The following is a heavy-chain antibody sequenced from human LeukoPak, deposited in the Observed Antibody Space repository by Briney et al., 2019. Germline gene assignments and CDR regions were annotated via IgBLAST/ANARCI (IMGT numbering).Heavy chain of an antibody. J-gene: IGHJ6*02. CDR2: INHSGST. V-gene: IGHV4-34*01. CDR1: GGSFSGYY. CDR3: ARGVLAYGMDV. Sequence: PSETLSLTCAVYGGSFSGYYWSWIRQPPGKGLEWIGEINHSGSTNYNPSLKSRVTISVDTSKNQFSLKLSSVTAADTAVYYCARGVLAYGMDVWGQGTTVTVSS.